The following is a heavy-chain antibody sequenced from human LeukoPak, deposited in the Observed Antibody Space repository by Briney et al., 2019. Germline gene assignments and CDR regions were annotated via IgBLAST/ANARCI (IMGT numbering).Heavy chain of an antibody. CDR3: ASHNNSWSHFDY. Sequence: GESLKISCKVSGYNFPTYWIGWVCQMPGKGLEWMGIIYPGDSDTRYSPSLQGQVTISADKSINTAYLQWSSLRASDSAMYYCASHNNSWSHFDYWGRGTLVTVSS. CDR2: IYPGDSDT. D-gene: IGHD6-6*01. V-gene: IGHV5-51*01. J-gene: IGHJ4*02. CDR1: GYNFPTYW.